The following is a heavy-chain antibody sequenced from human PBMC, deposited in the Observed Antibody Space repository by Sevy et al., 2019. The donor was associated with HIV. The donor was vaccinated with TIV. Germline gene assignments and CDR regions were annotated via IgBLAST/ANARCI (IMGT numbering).Heavy chain of an antibody. CDR2: ILHDGSYR. CDR3: AKNRLPGGSYFSRHGLDV. D-gene: IGHD3-10*01. Sequence: GGSLRLSCAASGFTFSSYDMHWVRQAPGKGLEWVAIILHDGSYREYVDSVRGRFTISRDNSKNTMYLQMKGLTIEDTAVYYCAKNRLPGGSYFSRHGLDVWGRGTTVTVSS. J-gene: IGHJ6*02. V-gene: IGHV3-30*18. CDR1: GFTFSSYD.